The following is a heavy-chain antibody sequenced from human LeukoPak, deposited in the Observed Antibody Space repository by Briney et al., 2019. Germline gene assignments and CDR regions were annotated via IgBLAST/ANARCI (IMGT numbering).Heavy chain of an antibody. CDR3: ARETNYYGSGSYYHI. CDR1: GGSISRGSYY. CDR2: VYTSGST. Sequence: SETLSLTCTVSGGSISRGSYYWSWVRQPGGKGLEWIGRVYTSGSTNYNRSLESRVTISVDTSKNQFSLKLSAVTAADTAVYYCARETNYYGSGSYYHIWGQGTLVTVSS. D-gene: IGHD3-10*01. V-gene: IGHV4-61*02. J-gene: IGHJ4*02.